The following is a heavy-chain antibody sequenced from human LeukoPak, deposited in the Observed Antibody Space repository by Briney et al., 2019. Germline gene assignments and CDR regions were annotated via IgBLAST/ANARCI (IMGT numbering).Heavy chain of an antibody. CDR3: ARDLEGYHYGSGNYPQ. D-gene: IGHD3-10*01. CDR2: INPNSGGT. J-gene: IGHJ4*02. V-gene: IGHV1-2*02. Sequence: ASVKVSCKASGYTFTGYYIHWVRKAPGQGLKWMGFINPNSGGTNYAQQFQGRVTMTRDTSISTAYMELSSLTSDDTAVYYCARDLEGYHYGSGNYPQWGQGTLVTVSS. CDR1: GYTFTGYY.